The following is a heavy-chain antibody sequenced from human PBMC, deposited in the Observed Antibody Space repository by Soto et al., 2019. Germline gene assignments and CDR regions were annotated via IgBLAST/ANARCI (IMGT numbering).Heavy chain of an antibody. J-gene: IGHJ4*02. CDR1: GGSISSSSYY. CDR2: IYYSGST. Sequence: SETLSLTCTVSGGSISSSSYYWGWIRQPPGKGLEWIGYIYYSGSTNYNPSLKSRVTISVDTSKNQFSLKLSSVTAADTAVYYCARVSPAPEEGLDYWGQGTLVTVSS. V-gene: IGHV4-61*05. CDR3: ARVSPAPEEGLDY.